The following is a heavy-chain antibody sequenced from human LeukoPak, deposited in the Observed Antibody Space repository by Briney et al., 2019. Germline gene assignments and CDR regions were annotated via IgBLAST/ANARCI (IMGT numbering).Heavy chain of an antibody. J-gene: IGHJ4*02. CDR3: ARDLAYCGGDCH. D-gene: IGHD2-21*02. V-gene: IGHV3-21*01. CDR2: ISSSSSYI. Sequence: GGSLRLSCAASGFTFSSYSMNWVRQAPGKGLEWVSSISSSSSYIYYADSVKGRFTISRYNAKNSLYLQIISARAEDTAVYYCARDLAYCGGDCHWGQGTLVTVSS. CDR1: GFTFSSYS.